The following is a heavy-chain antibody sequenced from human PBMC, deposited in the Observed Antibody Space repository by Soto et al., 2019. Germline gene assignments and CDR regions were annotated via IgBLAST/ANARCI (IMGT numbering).Heavy chain of an antibody. Sequence: PGGSLRLSCAASGFTFSSYAMSWVRQAPGKGLEWVSAISGSGGSTYYADSVKGRFTISRDNSKNTLYLQMNSLRAEDTAVYYYAKDGLNLLEPLHLYYYYYGMDVWGQGTTVTVSS. CDR2: ISGSGGST. V-gene: IGHV3-23*01. CDR1: GFTFSSYA. CDR3: AKDGLNLLEPLHLYYYYYGMDV. J-gene: IGHJ6*02. D-gene: IGHD1-1*01.